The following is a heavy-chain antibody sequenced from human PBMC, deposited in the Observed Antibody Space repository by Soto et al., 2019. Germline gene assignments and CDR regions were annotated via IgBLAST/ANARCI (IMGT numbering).Heavy chain of an antibody. Sequence: GGSLRLSCAASGFTFSSYAMSWVRQAPGKGLEWVSAISGSGGSTYYADSVKGRFTISRDNSKNTLYLQMNSLRAEDTALYYCAKDLGAYYYYYMDVWGKGTTVTVSS. CDR3: AKDLGAYYYYYMDV. J-gene: IGHJ6*03. CDR2: ISGSGGST. CDR1: GFTFSSYA. V-gene: IGHV3-23*01.